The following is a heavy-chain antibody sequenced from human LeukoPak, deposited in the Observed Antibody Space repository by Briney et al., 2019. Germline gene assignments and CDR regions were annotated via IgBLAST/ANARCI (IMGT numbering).Heavy chain of an antibody. J-gene: IGHJ3*02. CDR3: ARALPLPYCGGGCGDAFDI. CDR1: GFTVSSNY. Sequence: PGGSLRLSCAASGFTVSSNYMSWVRQAPGKGLEWVSSISSSSSYIYYADSVKGRFTISRDNAKNSLYLQMNSLRAEDTAVYYCARALPLPYCGGGCGDAFDIWGQGTMVTVSS. CDR2: ISSSSSYI. V-gene: IGHV3-21*01. D-gene: IGHD2-21*02.